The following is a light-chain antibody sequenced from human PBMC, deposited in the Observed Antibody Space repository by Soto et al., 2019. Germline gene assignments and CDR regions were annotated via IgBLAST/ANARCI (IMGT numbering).Light chain of an antibody. Sequence: AIQMTQSPSSLSASVGDSVTITCRASHGIRNDLGCDQQKPGKAPKLLIYAASSLQSGVPSRFSGRGSGTDFTITISSLQPEDFATNYGQQAYNYPGTFGQGTKVEIK. CDR1: HGIRND. J-gene: IGKJ1*01. V-gene: IGKV1-6*01. CDR3: QQAYNYPGT. CDR2: AAS.